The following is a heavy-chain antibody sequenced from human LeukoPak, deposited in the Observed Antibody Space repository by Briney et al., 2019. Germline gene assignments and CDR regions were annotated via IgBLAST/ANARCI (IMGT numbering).Heavy chain of an antibody. CDR3: AKGGSTTVVTPSFDY. CDR2: ISGSGGST. D-gene: IGHD4-23*01. CDR1: GFTFSSYA. Sequence: GGSLRLSCAASGFTFSSYAMSWVRQAPGKGLECVSAISGSGGSTYYADSVKGRFTISRDNSKNTLYLQMNSLRAEDTAVYYCAKGGSTTVVTPSFDYWGQGTLVTVSS. J-gene: IGHJ4*02. V-gene: IGHV3-23*01.